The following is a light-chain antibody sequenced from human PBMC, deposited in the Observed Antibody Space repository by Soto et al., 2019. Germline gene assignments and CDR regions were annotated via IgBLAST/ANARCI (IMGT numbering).Light chain of an antibody. CDR3: QQSTNWPGT. Sequence: EIVRTQSPATLSLSPGERATLSCRASQSVSSNLAWYKQKPGQAPRLLIYDASTRATDIPTRFSGSGSGTEFTLTISSLQSEDFAVYYCQQSTNWPGTFGQGTKVDIK. CDR2: DAS. V-gene: IGKV3-15*01. CDR1: QSVSSN. J-gene: IGKJ1*01.